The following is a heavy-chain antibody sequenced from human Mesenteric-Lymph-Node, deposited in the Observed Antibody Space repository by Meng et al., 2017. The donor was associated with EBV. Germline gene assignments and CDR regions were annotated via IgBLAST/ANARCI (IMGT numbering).Heavy chain of an antibody. Sequence: QVQRQQWFVGLLKPSETLSLTCVLYGWSFSRYSWNWLRQAPGKGLEWIGKIHHSETADYNPSLEDRVIISSDTSKNQFSLKLTSVTAADTAVYYCARGVQVAWRFDPWGQGTLVTVSS. CDR3: ARGVQVAWRFDP. V-gene: IGHV4-34*01. D-gene: IGHD2-15*01. CDR2: IHHSETA. CDR1: GWSFSRYS. J-gene: IGHJ5*02.